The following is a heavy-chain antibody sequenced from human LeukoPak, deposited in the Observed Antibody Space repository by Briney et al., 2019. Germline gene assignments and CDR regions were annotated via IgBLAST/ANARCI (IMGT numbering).Heavy chain of an antibody. CDR3: AEPDGSGWLIFDY. J-gene: IGHJ4*02. CDR2: ISSSGSTI. V-gene: IGHV3-11*04. Sequence: PGGSLRLSCAASGFTFSDYYMSWIRQAPGKGLEWVSYISSSGSTIYYADSVKGRFTISRDNAKNSLYLQMNSLRAEDTAVYYCAEPDGSGWLIFDYWGQGTLVTVSS. D-gene: IGHD6-19*01. CDR1: GFTFSDYY.